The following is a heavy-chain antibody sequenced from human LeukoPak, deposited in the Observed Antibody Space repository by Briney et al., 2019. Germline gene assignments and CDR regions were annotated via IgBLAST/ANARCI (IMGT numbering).Heavy chain of an antibody. V-gene: IGHV3-66*01. CDR2: IYSGGST. CDR1: GFTVSSDY. Sequence: GGSMRLSCAASGFTVSSDYMSWVRQAPGKGLEWVSTIYSGGSTYYAESVKGRFTVSRDNSKNTLYLQMNSLRAEDTAVYYCARDPGLPNGMDVWGQGTTVTVSS. J-gene: IGHJ6*02. CDR3: ARDPGLPNGMDV.